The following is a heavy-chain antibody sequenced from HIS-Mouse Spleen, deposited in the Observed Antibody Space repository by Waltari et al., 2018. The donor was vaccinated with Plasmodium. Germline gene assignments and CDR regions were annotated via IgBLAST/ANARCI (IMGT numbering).Heavy chain of an antibody. Sequence: QVQLVESGGGVVQPGRSLRLSCAASGFTFIRYGMHWVRQAPGKGLEWVAVISYDGSNKYYADSVKGRFTISRDNSKNTLYLQMNSLRAEDTAVYYCAKDRRSSSWYVDYWGQGTLVTVSS. CDR2: ISYDGSNK. D-gene: IGHD6-13*01. V-gene: IGHV3-30*18. CDR1: GFTFIRYG. CDR3: AKDRRSSSWYVDY. J-gene: IGHJ4*02.